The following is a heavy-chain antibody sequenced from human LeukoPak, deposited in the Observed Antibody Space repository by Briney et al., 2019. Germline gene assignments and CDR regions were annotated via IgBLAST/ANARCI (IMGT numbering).Heavy chain of an antibody. D-gene: IGHD2-21*02. CDR3: AITLRKHIVVVTARPGFDY. V-gene: IGHV4-39*07. J-gene: IGHJ4*02. CDR2: INHSGST. CDR1: GGSISSSSYY. Sequence: PSETLSLTCTVSGGSISSSSYYWGWIRQPPGKGLEWIGEINHSGSTNYNPSLKSRVAISVDTSKNQFSLKLSSVTAADTAVYYCAITLRKHIVVVTARPGFDYWGQGTLVTVSS.